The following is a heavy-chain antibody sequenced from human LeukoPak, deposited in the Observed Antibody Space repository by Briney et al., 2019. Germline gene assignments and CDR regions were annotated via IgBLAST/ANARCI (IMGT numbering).Heavy chain of an antibody. CDR2: ISFDGSDQ. J-gene: IGHJ3*02. Sequence: PGGSLRLSCTASGFIFSNHVMQWVRQAPGKGLEWVAVISFDGSDQYYADPVKGRFTISRDDSKSTVYLEMNSLRSEDTAVYYCAREGATTTDAFDIWGQGTMVTVSS. CDR1: GFIFSNHV. CDR3: AREGATTTDAFDI. D-gene: IGHD5-12*01. V-gene: IGHV3-30*03.